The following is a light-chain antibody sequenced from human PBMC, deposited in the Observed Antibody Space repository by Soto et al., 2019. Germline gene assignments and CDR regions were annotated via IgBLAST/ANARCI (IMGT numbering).Light chain of an antibody. CDR3: QQYNNWPPIFT. CDR2: GAS. Sequence: EIVMTQSPATLSVSPGERATLSCRASQSVSSNLAWYQQKPGQAPRLLIYGASTRATGIPARFSGSGSGTEFTLTISSLQSEDFAVYYCQQYNNWPPIFTFGPGTKMDIK. CDR1: QSVSSN. J-gene: IGKJ3*01. V-gene: IGKV3-15*01.